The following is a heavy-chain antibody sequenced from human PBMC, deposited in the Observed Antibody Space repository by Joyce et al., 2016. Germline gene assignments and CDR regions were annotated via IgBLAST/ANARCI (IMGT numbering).Heavy chain of an antibody. CDR3: ARGGISYYYAMDV. D-gene: IGHD3-16*01. V-gene: IGHV3-21*01. CDR1: GFTCSRSS. CDR2: ISGTSYYI. J-gene: IGHJ6*02. Sequence: QLVESGGGVVKPGGSLRLSCEASGFTCSRSSMSWFRQAPGKGLEWGAAISGTSYYIFHAETVRGRFTVSRDNAKKTLYLQMNSLRAEDSAVFYCARGGISYYYAMDVWGQGTTVTVSS.